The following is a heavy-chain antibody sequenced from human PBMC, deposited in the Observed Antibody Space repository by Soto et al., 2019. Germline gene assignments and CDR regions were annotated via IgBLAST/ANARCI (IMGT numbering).Heavy chain of an antibody. CDR2: IIGSGGST. CDR1: GFTFNSYA. V-gene: IGHV3-23*01. D-gene: IGHD3-22*01. J-gene: IGHJ4*02. CDR3: AKDRNYYDSSGYDY. Sequence: GGSLRLSCAASGFTFNSYAMSWVRQAPGKGLEWVSTIIGSGGSTYYADSVEGRFSVSRDNSKNTLYLQMNSLRAEDTAVYYCAKDRNYYDSSGYDYWGQGTLVTVSS.